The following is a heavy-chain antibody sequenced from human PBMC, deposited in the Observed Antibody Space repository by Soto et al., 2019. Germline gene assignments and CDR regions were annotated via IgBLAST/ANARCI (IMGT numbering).Heavy chain of an antibody. J-gene: IGHJ4*02. D-gene: IGHD3-22*01. V-gene: IGHV3-23*01. CDR2: ISGSGGST. CDR3: AKRGGDYYDSSGYYRLRNFDY. CDR1: GFTFSSYA. Sequence: GGSLRLSCAASGFTFSSYAMSWVRQAPGKGLEWVSAISGSGGSTYYADSVKGRFTTSRDNSKNTLYLQMNSLRAEDTAVYYCAKRGGDYYDSSGYYRLRNFDYWGQGTLVTV.